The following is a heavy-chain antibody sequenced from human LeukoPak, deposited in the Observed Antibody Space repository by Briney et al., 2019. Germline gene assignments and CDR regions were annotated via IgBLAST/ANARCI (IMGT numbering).Heavy chain of an antibody. Sequence: GGSLRLSCTASGFTFGDYAMSWFRLAPGKGLEWVGFIRSEAYGGSTQYAASVTGRFTISRDDSKSIAYLQMNSLKAEDTAVYYCTRVVPRYYYDSSGYSYPDFWGQGTLVTVSS. CDR2: IRSEAYGGST. D-gene: IGHD3-22*01. V-gene: IGHV3-49*03. CDR1: GFTFGDYA. CDR3: TRVVPRYYYDSSGYSYPDF. J-gene: IGHJ4*02.